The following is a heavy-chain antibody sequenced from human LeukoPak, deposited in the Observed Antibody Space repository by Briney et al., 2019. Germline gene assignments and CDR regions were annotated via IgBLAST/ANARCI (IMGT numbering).Heavy chain of an antibody. CDR1: GFTFSSYG. D-gene: IGHD6-19*01. CDR2: IRYDGSNK. V-gene: IGHV3-30*02. Sequence: GGSLRLSCAASGFTFSSYGMHWVRQAPGKGLEWVAFIRYDGSNKYYADSVKGRFTISRDNSKNTLYLQMSSLRAEDTAVYYCAKDPHKQWLVHNFDYWGQGTLVTVSS. CDR3: AKDPHKQWLVHNFDY. J-gene: IGHJ4*02.